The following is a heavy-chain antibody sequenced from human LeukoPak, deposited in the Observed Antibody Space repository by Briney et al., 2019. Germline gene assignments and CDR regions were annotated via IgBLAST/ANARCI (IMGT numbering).Heavy chain of an antibody. Sequence: QPGGSLTLSCAASGFTFSNYAMNWVRKAPGKGLEWVSTITGSGGSTYHADSVKGRLTISRDNSKNTLYLQMDSLRAEDTAVYYCAKARYSGSSGLDYWGQGTLVTVSS. D-gene: IGHD1-26*01. J-gene: IGHJ4*02. V-gene: IGHV3-23*01. CDR3: AKARYSGSSGLDY. CDR2: ITGSGGST. CDR1: GFTFSNYA.